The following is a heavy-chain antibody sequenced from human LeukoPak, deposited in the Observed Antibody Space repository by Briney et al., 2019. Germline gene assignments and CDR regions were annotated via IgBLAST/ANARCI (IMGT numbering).Heavy chain of an antibody. CDR1: GFTFSSYA. J-gene: IGHJ4*02. V-gene: IGHV3-23*01. Sequence: GGSLRLSCAASGFTFSSYAMSWVRQAPGKGLEWVSAISGSGGSTYYADSVKGRFTISRDNSKNTLYLQMNSLRAEDTAVYYCAKKWRSGYGYGSYPGYWGQGTLVTVSS. CDR3: AKKWRSGYGYGSYPGY. CDR2: ISGSGGST. D-gene: IGHD5-18*01.